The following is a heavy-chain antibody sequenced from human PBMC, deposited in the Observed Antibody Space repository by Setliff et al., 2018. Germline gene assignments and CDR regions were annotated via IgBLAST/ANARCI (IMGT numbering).Heavy chain of an antibody. CDR1: GGSISPYF. CDR2: IYHNGNT. D-gene: IGHD5-18*01. J-gene: IGHJ6*02. V-gene: IGHV4-59*01. Sequence: KTSETLSLTCTVSGGSISPYFWSWIRQPPGKGLEWIGYIYHNGNTNFNPSLKTRVTMSVDPSKNQFALNLRSVTAADPAVYYCVRDRTAYSYGLDVWAQGTTVTVSS. CDR3: VRDRTAYSYGLDV.